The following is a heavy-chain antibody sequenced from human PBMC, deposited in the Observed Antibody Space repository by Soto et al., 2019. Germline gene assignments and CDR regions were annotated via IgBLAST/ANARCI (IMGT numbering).Heavy chain of an antibody. CDR1: EFTFSGYW. V-gene: IGHV3-7*03. Sequence: GGSLRLSCEASEFTFSGYWMSWVRQAPGKGLEWVADIKHDGSVQYYVDSVKGRFTISRDNAKKLLYLQMNGLRAEGTALYYCARAPYSNGWYRFDLWGQGTLVTVSS. D-gene: IGHD6-19*01. J-gene: IGHJ4*02. CDR2: IKHDGSVQ. CDR3: ARAPYSNGWYRFDL.